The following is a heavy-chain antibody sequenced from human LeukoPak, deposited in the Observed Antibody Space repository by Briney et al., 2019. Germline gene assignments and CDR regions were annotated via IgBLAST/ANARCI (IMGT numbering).Heavy chain of an antibody. Sequence: PGGSLRLSCAASGFTFSSYGMHWVRQAPGKGLEWVAVISYDGSNKYYADSVKGRFTISRDNSKNTLYLQMNSLRAENTAVYYCAMGLRGYSYGYDYWGQGTLVTVSS. V-gene: IGHV3-30*03. CDR3: AMGLRGYSYGYDY. CDR2: ISYDGSNK. CDR1: GFTFSSYG. J-gene: IGHJ4*02. D-gene: IGHD5-18*01.